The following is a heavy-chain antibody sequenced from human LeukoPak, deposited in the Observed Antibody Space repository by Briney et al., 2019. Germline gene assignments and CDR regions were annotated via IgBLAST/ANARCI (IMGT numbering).Heavy chain of an antibody. D-gene: IGHD4-17*01. CDR3: ANRGHGDSTGAFDI. CDR1: GFTFSSYA. J-gene: IGHJ3*02. V-gene: IGHV3-23*01. CDR2: ISGSGGST. Sequence: PGGSLRLSCAASGFTFSSYAMSWVRQAPGKGLGWVSAISGSGGSTYYADFVKGRFTISRDNSKNTLYLQMNSLRAEDTAVYYCANRGHGDSTGAFDIWGQGTMVTVSS.